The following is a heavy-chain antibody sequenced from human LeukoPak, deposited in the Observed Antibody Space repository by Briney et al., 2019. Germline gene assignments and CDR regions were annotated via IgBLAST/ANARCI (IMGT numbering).Heavy chain of an antibody. CDR3: AKAVAGLDSYYYYYMDV. V-gene: IGHV1-8*01. CDR2: MNPNSGNT. Sequence: ASVKVSCKASGYTFTSYDINWLRQATGQGLEWMGWMNPNSGNTGYAQKFQGRVTMTRNTSISTAYMELSSLRSEDTAVYYCAKAVAGLDSYYYYYMDVWGKGTTVTVSS. D-gene: IGHD6-19*01. CDR1: GYTFTSYD. J-gene: IGHJ6*03.